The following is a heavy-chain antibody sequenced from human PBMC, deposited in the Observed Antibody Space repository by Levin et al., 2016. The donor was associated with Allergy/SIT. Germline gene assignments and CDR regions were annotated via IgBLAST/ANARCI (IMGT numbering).Heavy chain of an antibody. CDR1: GGSISSYY. CDR3: ARERKPIDAFDI. Sequence: GSLRLSCTVSGGSISSYYWSWIRQPPGKGLEWIGYIYYSGSTNYNPSLKSRVTISVDTSKNQFSLKLSSVTAADTAVYYCARERKPIDAFDIWGQGTMVTVSS. V-gene: IGHV4-59*01. J-gene: IGHJ3*02. CDR2: IYYSGST.